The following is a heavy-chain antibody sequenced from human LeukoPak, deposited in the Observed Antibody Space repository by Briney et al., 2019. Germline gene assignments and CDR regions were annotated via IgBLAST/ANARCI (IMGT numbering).Heavy chain of an antibody. Sequence: GGSLRLSCSASVFTFSRSGLSWVRQAPGKGLEWVAIISHDGSNKYHADSVKGRFTISRDNSKNTLYLQMNSLRAEDTAVYYCARGNAFDIWGQGTMVTVSS. J-gene: IGHJ3*02. CDR1: VFTFSRSG. CDR2: ISHDGSNK. V-gene: IGHV3-30*03. CDR3: ARGNAFDI.